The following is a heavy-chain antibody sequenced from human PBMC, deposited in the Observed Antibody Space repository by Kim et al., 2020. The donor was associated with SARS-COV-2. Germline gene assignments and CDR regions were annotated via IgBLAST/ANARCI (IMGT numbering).Heavy chain of an antibody. V-gene: IGHV1-18*01. J-gene: IGHJ5*02. D-gene: IGHD6-13*01. Sequence: YAQKLQGRVTMTTDTSTSTAYMELRSLRSDDTAVYYCAREPSIAAAGLDPWGQGTLVTVSS. CDR3: AREPSIAAAGLDP.